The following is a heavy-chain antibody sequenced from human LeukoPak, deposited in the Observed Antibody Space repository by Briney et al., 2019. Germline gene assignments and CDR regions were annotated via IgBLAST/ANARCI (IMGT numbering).Heavy chain of an antibody. CDR2: IYSGGNT. CDR1: GFTVSSNY. Sequence: PGGSLRLSCAASGFTVSSNYMSWVRQAPGKGLEWVSIIYSGGNTDYTDSVKGRFTISRDNSKNTLYLQMNSLRAEDTAVYYCARTFPSDYWGQGTLDTVSS. CDR3: ARTFPSDY. V-gene: IGHV3-53*01. J-gene: IGHJ4*02.